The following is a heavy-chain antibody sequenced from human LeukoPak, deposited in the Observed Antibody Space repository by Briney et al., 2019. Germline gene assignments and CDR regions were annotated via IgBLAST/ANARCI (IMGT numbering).Heavy chain of an antibody. CDR1: GYTFTGYY. CDR3: AADLTRANWFDP. Sequence: APVKVSCKASGYTFTGYYMHWVRQAPEQGLEWMGWINPNSGGTNYAQKFQGRVTMTRDTSISTAYMELSRLRSEDTAVYYCAADLTRANWFDPWGQGTLVTVSS. J-gene: IGHJ5*02. CDR2: INPNSGGT. V-gene: IGHV1-2*02. D-gene: IGHD3-9*01.